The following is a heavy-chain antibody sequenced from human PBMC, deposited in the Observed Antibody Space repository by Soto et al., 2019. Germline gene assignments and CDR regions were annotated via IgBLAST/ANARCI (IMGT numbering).Heavy chain of an antibody. Sequence: LXLTCAVYRGSFSGYYWSWIRQPPGKGLEWIGEINHSGSTNYNPSLKSRVTISVDTSKNQFSLKLSSVTAADTAVYYCARGKPVTTISYYYGMDVWGQGTTVTVSS. CDR2: INHSGST. V-gene: IGHV4-34*01. CDR1: RGSFSGYY. J-gene: IGHJ6*02. CDR3: ARGKPVTTISYYYGMDV. D-gene: IGHD4-17*01.